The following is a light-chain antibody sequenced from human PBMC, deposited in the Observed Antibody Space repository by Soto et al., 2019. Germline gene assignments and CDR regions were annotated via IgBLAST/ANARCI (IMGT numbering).Light chain of an antibody. CDR3: MQSTDFPRT. J-gene: IGKJ2*01. CDR2: QIS. Sequence: DIVMTQTPLYSPVTLGQPASISCRSSQSLVHHNGNTYLNWLHQRPGQPPRLLIYQISNRFSGVPDRFSGSGAGTDFTLRISRVEAEDVGIYYCMQSTDFPRTFGQGTRLDIK. CDR1: QSLVHHNGNTY. V-gene: IGKV2-24*01.